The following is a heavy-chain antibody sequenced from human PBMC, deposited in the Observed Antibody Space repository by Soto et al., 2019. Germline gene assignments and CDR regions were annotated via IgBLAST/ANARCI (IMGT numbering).Heavy chain of an antibody. CDR2: IDLSGTTT. J-gene: IGHJ4*02. Sequence: GGSLRLSCAASGFSFSDYSMNWVRQAPGKGLEWVSFIDLSGTTTYYRDSVKGRFTISKDKSMNTVYLQMNSLRVEDTAIYYCTKARVPDGFYSFDYGGQGVLVTVSS. CDR3: TKARVPDGFYSFDY. CDR1: GFSFSDYS. D-gene: IGHD3-22*01. V-gene: IGHV3-23*05.